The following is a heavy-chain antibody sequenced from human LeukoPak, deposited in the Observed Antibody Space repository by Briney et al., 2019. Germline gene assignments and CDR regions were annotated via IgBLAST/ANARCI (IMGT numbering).Heavy chain of an antibody. CDR2: ITPLFGTA. D-gene: IGHD1-26*01. Sequence: GASVKVSCKASGGTFSKYTISWVRQRPGQGLEWMGGITPLFGTANYAQKFQGRVTMTRDTSTSTVYMELGSLRSEDTAVYYCARGDGSYYQDYWGQGTLVTVSS. CDR3: ARGDGSYYQDY. J-gene: IGHJ4*02. V-gene: IGHV1-69*05. CDR1: GGTFSKYT.